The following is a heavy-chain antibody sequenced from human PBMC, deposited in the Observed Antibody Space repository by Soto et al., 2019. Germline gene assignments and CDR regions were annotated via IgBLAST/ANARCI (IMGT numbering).Heavy chain of an antibody. CDR3: ARGLNWGTFDY. J-gene: IGHJ4*02. Sequence: SETLSLTCAVYGGSFSGYYWSWIRQPPGKGLEWIGEINHSGSTNYNPSLNSRVTISVDTSKNQFSLKLSSVTAADTAVYYCARGLNWGTFDYWGQGTLVTGSS. D-gene: IGHD7-27*01. CDR1: GGSFSGYY. V-gene: IGHV4-34*01. CDR2: INHSGST.